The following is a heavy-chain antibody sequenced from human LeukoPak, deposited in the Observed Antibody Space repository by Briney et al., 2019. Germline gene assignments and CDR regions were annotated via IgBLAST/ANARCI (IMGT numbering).Heavy chain of an antibody. CDR2: ISGSGGST. CDR3: AKGSRSTSCYSY. CDR1: GFTFSSYA. V-gene: IGHV3-23*01. Sequence: GGSPRLSCAASGFTFSSYAMSWVRQAPGKGLEWVSAISGSGGSTYYADSVKGRFTISRDNSKNTLYLQMNSLRAEDTAVYYCAKGSRSTSCYSYWGQGTLVTVSS. J-gene: IGHJ4*02. D-gene: IGHD2-2*01.